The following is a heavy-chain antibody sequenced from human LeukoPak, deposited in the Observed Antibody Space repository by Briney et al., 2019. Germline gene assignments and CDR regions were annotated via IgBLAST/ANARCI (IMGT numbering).Heavy chain of an antibody. Sequence: SETLSLTCAVSGGSFSGYYWSWIRQPPGKGLEWIGEINHSGSTNYNPSLKSRVTISVDTSKNQFSLKLSSVTAAETAVYYCARGHLKYSSSYLYYFDYWGQGTLVTVSS. D-gene: IGHD6-13*01. J-gene: IGHJ4*02. V-gene: IGHV4-34*01. CDR2: INHSGST. CDR1: GGSFSGYY. CDR3: ARGHLKYSSSYLYYFDY.